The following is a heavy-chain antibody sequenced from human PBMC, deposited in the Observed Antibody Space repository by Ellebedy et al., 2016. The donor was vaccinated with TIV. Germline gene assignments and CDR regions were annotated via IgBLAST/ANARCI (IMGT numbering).Heavy chain of an antibody. V-gene: IGHV5-51*01. CDR2: ISPGDSDT. CDR3: MRPPYPPEGFDV. CDR1: RDSFAKYW. J-gene: IGHJ3*01. Sequence: PGRSLRLSWKRSRDSFAKYWVGWVRQMHGKGLEWMGIISPGDSDTSYSPSFQGQVTISVDKSIHTAFLQWSSLKASHTAIYYCMRPPYPPEGFDVWGQGTKVTVSP.